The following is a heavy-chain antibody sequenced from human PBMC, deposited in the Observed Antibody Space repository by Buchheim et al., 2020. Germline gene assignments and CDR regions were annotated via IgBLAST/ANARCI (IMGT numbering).Heavy chain of an antibody. D-gene: IGHD1-26*01. CDR1: GFTFSSYA. J-gene: IGHJ4*02. V-gene: IGHV3-30*04. Sequence: QVQLVESGGGVVQPGRSLRLSCAASGFTFSSYAMHWVRQAPGKGLEWVAVISYDGSNKYYADSVKGRFTISGDNSKNTLYLQMNSLRAEDTAVYYCARDRGPVGSYEIDYWGQGTL. CDR2: ISYDGSNK. CDR3: ARDRGPVGSYEIDY.